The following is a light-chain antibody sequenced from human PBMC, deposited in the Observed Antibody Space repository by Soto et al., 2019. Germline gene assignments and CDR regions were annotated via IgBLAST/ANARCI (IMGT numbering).Light chain of an antibody. CDR2: HGP. Sequence: QSVLTQPASVSGSPGQSITISCSGTSSDVGAHDFVSWYQHHPDKAPKVIIFHGPKRPSGVSDRFSGSKTGNTASLTIAGLQAEDEADYYCNSYTLSKTVIFGGGTKLTVL. V-gene: IGLV2-14*03. CDR3: NSYTLSKTVI. J-gene: IGLJ2*01. CDR1: SSDVGAHDF.